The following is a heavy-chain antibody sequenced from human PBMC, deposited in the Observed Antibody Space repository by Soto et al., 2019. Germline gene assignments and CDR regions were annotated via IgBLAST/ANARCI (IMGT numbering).Heavy chain of an antibody. CDR3: ARXGNXYENXXXXXYYGMDV. Sequence: EVQLVESGGGFVQPGGSLRLSCAASGFTFDSYWMTWVRQXPGKGLXXVXXIKQDGGQTYYVDSVKGRFTISRDNAKTSLYLQMNSLRAEDTSVYFCARXGNXYENXXXXXYYGMDVWGQGTTVTVSS. D-gene: IGHD5-12*01. CDR1: GFTFDSYW. V-gene: IGHV3-7*01. CDR2: IKQDGGQT. J-gene: IGHJ6*02.